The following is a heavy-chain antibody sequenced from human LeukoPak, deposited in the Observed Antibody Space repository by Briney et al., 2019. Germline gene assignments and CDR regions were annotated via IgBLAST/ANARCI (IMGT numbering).Heavy chain of an antibody. CDR3: AKGAYDYIEMGYFDY. CDR2: IVASSGST. D-gene: IGHD5-12*01. CDR1: GFSISNSA. V-gene: IGHV3-23*01. Sequence: PGGSLRLSCAASGFSISNSAMSWVRQAPGKGLEWVSLIVASSGSTFYADSVKGRFTISRDSSKNTLYLQMNSLRAEGMAVYYCAKGAYDYIEMGYFDYWGQGTLVTVSS. J-gene: IGHJ4*02.